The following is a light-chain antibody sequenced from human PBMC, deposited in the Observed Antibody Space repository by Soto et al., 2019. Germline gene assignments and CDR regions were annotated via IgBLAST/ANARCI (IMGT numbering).Light chain of an antibody. J-gene: IGKJ1*01. Sequence: EIVLTQSPVTLSLSPGERATLSCRASQSVSTYLAWYQQKPGQAPRLLIYDASNRASGIPARFSGSGSGTDYTLTISSLEPEDFAVYYCQQRSHWPPWTFGQGTKVE. CDR2: DAS. V-gene: IGKV3-11*01. CDR3: QQRSHWPPWT. CDR1: QSVSTY.